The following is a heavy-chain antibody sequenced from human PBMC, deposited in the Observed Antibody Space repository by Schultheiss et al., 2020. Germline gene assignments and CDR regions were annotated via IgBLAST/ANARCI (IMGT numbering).Heavy chain of an antibody. D-gene: IGHD3-3*01. CDR2: MSGSDGST. CDR1: GFAFSNYA. CDR3: AKVGTIFGVVSTTYFDS. J-gene: IGHJ4*02. V-gene: IGHV3-23*01. Sequence: GGSLRLSCAASGFAFSNYAMSWVRQAPGKGLEWVSAMSGSDGSTYYADSVKGRFTISRDNSKNTLYMQLNSLRAEDTAVYYCAKVGTIFGVVSTTYFDSWGKGTLGTV.